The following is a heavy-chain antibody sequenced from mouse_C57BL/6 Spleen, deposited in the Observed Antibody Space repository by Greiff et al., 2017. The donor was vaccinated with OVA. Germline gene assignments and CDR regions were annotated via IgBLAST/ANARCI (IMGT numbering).Heavy chain of an antibody. V-gene: IGHV1-85*01. D-gene: IGHD3-2*02. J-gene: IGHJ3*01. Sequence: QVQLQQSGPELVKPGASVKLSCKASGYTFTSYDINWVKQRPGQGLEWIGWIYPRDGSTKYNEKFKGKATLTVDTSSSTAYMELHSLTSEDSAVYVCARWEKDSSGYEAWFAYWGQGTLVTVSA. CDR1: GYTFTSYD. CDR2: IYPRDGST. CDR3: ARWEKDSSGYEAWFAY.